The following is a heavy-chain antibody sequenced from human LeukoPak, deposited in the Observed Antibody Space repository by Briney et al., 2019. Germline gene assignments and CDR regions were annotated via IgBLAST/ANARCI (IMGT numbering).Heavy chain of an antibody. D-gene: IGHD6-19*01. Sequence: SETLSLTCTVSGGSISSYYWSWIRQPPGKGLEWIGYIYYSGSTNYNPSLKSRVTISVDTSKNQFSPKLSSVTAADTAVYYCARRKWLVLDYWGQGTLVTVSS. CDR2: IYYSGST. V-gene: IGHV4-59*01. CDR3: ARRKWLVLDY. CDR1: GGSISSYY. J-gene: IGHJ4*02.